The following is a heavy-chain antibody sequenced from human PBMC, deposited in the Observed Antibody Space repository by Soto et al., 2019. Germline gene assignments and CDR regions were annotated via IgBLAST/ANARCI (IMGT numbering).Heavy chain of an antibody. J-gene: IGHJ5*02. CDR3: ARDSCSSTSCYFLSNWFDP. V-gene: IGHV1-2*04. CDR1: GYTFTGYY. Sequence: ASVKVSCKASGYTFTGYYMHWVRQAPGQGLEWMGWINPNSGGTNYAQKFQGWVTMTRDTSISTAYMELSRLRSDDTAVYYCARDSCSSTSCYFLSNWFDPWGQGTLVTVSS. D-gene: IGHD2-2*01. CDR2: INPNSGGT.